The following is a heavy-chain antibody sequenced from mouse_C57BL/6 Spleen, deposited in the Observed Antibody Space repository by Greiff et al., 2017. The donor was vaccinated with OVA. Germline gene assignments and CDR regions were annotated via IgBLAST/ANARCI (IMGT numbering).Heavy chain of an antibody. Sequence: ESGPGLVKPSPSLSLTCSVTGYSITSGYYWNWIRQFPGNKLEWMGYISYDGSNNYNPSLKNRISITRDTSKNQFFLKLNSVTAEDTATYYGAREGVYGSSDWGQGTTLTVSS. V-gene: IGHV3-6*01. CDR1: GYSITSGYY. CDR3: AREGVYGSSD. CDR2: ISYDGSN. J-gene: IGHJ2*01. D-gene: IGHD1-1*01.